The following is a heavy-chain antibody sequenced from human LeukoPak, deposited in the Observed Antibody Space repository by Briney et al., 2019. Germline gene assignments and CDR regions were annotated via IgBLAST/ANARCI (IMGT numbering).Heavy chain of an antibody. D-gene: IGHD2-2*01. J-gene: IGHJ4*02. CDR3: ARAGGRDCSSTSCYLGWDYFDY. Sequence: GGSLRLSCAASGFTFSSYSMNWVRQAPGKGLEWVSSISSSSSYIYYADSVKGRCTISRDNAKNPLYLQMNSLRAEDTAVYYCARAGGRDCSSTSCYLGWDYFDYWGQGTLVTVSS. CDR2: ISSSSSYI. V-gene: IGHV3-21*01. CDR1: GFTFSSYS.